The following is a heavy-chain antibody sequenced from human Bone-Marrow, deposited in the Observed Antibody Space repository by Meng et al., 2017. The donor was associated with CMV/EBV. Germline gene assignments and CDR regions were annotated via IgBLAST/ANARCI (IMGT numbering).Heavy chain of an antibody. V-gene: IGHV3-9*01. CDR2: ISWNSVNI. D-gene: IGHD1-1*01. CDR3: AKELFPLERRNYYYGMDV. Sequence: SLKISCVGSGFSFDDYAMHWVRLAPGRGLEWVSGISWNSVNIGYADSVRGRFIISRDNARNSLYLQMNSLRVEDTALYYCAKELFPLERRNYYYGMDVWGQGTTVNV. J-gene: IGHJ6*02. CDR1: GFSFDDYA.